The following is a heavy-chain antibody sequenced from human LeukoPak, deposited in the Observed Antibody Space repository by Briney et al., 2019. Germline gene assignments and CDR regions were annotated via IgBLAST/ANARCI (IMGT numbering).Heavy chain of an antibody. J-gene: IGHJ4*02. CDR3: ARHSGSGWQALGY. Sequence: ASVKVSCKASGYTFSNYGISWVRQAPGLRLKSMGWTSYNGNTNYAQKFQDRVTMTTDTSTTTAYMELRSLESDDTAVYYCARHSGSGWQALGYWGQGTLVTVSS. D-gene: IGHD6-19*01. V-gene: IGHV1-18*04. CDR2: TSYNGNT. CDR1: GYTFSNYG.